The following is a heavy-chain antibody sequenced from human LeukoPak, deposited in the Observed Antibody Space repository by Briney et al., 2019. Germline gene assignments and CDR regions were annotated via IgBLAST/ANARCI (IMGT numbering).Heavy chain of an antibody. Sequence: ASVKVSCKASGYTFTGYYIHWVRQAPGQGLECMGWINPNSGGTNYAQKFQGRVTMTTDTSTSTAYMELRSLRSDDTAVYYCARDRVIVVVPAAKRANWFDPWGQGTLVTVSS. V-gene: IGHV1-2*02. CDR3: ARDRVIVVVPAAKRANWFDP. CDR2: INPNSGGT. J-gene: IGHJ5*02. D-gene: IGHD2-2*01. CDR1: GYTFTGYY.